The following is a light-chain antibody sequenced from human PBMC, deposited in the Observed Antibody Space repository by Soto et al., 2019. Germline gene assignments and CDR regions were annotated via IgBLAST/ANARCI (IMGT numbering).Light chain of an antibody. CDR2: DVS. Sequence: QSALTQTPSASGSPGQSVTISCTGTSSDVGAYNYVSWYQQHPGKAPKLMIYDVSKRPSGVPYRFSGSKSGNAASLTVSGLQGEDEADYYCSSYAGSSWVFGGGTKLTVL. CDR3: SSYAGSSWV. J-gene: IGLJ3*02. CDR1: SSDVGAYNY. V-gene: IGLV2-8*01.